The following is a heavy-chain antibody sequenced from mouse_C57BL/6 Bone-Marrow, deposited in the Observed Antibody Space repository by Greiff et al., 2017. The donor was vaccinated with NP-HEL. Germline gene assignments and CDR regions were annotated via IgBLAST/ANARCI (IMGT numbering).Heavy chain of an antibody. CDR3: ANFSYYYGSSDFDV. D-gene: IGHD1-1*01. CDR1: GYSITSGYY. CDR2: ISYDGSN. Sequence: VQLKESGPGLVKPSQSLSLTCSVTGYSITSGYYWNWIRQFPGNKLEWMGYISYDGSNNYNPSLKNRISITRDTSKNQFFLKLNSVTTEDTATYYCANFSYYYGSSDFDVWGTGTTVTVSS. J-gene: IGHJ1*03. V-gene: IGHV3-6*01.